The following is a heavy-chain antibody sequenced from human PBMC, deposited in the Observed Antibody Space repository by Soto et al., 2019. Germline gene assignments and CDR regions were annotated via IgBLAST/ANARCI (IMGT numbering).Heavy chain of an antibody. J-gene: IGHJ5*02. CDR3: NRDFLQQLAPGWFDP. V-gene: IGHV3-49*03. D-gene: IGHD6-13*01. Sequence: GSLRLSCTASGLSFGDYAMSWFRQAPGKGLEWVGFIRSKAYGGTTEYAASVKGRFTISRDDSKSIAYLQMNSLKTEDTAVYYCNRDFLQQLAPGWFDPWGQGTLVTVSS. CDR2: IRSKAYGGTT. CDR1: GLSFGDYA.